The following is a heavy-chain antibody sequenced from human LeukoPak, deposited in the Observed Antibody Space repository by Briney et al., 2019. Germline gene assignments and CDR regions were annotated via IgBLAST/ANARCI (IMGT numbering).Heavy chain of an antibody. J-gene: IGHJ4*02. CDR1: GFTVSTYY. Sequence: GGSLRLSCAASGFTVSTYYMTWVRQAPGKGLECVSVVYSGGSTYYADSVKGRFTVSRDNSKNTLYLQMNSLRAEDTAMYYCARGLGYCTSTTCLLPFDYWGQGTLVTLSS. V-gene: IGHV3-53*01. CDR3: ARGLGYCTSTTCLLPFDY. CDR2: VYSGGST. D-gene: IGHD2-2*01.